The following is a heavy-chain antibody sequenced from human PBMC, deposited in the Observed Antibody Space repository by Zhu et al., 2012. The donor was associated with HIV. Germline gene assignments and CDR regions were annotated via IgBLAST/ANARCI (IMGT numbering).Heavy chain of an antibody. CDR2: ISTSGKI. CDR3: ARDRLEATAPEVALDI. J-gene: IGHJ3*02. CDR1: GGSPRNYY. V-gene: IGHV4-4*09. Sequence: QVQLQQSGPRLVKPSETLSLTCIVSGGSPRNYYWNWVRQSPGKGLEWIGYISTSGKIIYNPFLKSRVTMSLDTSKNQLSLKVTSVTAADTAVYYCARDRLEATAPEVALDIWGQGTVVTVSS. D-gene: IGHD1-1*01.